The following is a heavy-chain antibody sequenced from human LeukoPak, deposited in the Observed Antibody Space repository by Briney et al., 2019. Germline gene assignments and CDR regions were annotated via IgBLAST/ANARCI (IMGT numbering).Heavy chain of an antibody. CDR2: IYCSDGTT. J-gene: IGHJ4*02. V-gene: IGHV1-46*01. CDR1: GYTFSSYY. D-gene: IGHD1-26*01. Sequence: ASVKVSCKASGYTFSSYYIHWVRQAPGQGLEWMGMIYCSDGTTNYAQKFQGRVTMTRDTATSTVYMELSSLRSEDTAAFYCARSTSSSGRPLYYFDYWGQGSLLTVSS. CDR3: ARSTSSSGRPLYYFDY.